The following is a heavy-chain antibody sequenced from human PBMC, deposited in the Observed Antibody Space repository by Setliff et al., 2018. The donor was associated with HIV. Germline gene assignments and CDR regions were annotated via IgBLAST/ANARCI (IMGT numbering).Heavy chain of an antibody. CDR3: SRSDFWVGYTALYNWFDP. V-gene: IGHV4-39*01. D-gene: IGHD3-3*01. Sequence: SETLSLTCTVSGGSMNSSSYYWGWTRQPPGKGLEWLGSIYYSGKTYDNPSLKSRVTLSVDTSKNQFFLKLNSVTAADTAVYYCSRSDFWVGYTALYNWFDPWGQGTLVTVSS. CDR2: IYYSGKT. CDR1: GGSMNSSSYY. J-gene: IGHJ5*02.